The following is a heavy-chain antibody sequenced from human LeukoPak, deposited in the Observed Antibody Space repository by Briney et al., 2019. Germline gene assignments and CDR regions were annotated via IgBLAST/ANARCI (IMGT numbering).Heavy chain of an antibody. J-gene: IGHJ4*02. CDR1: GFTFSDYS. D-gene: IGHD4-11*01. Sequence: TGGSLRLSCAGSGFTFSDYSMNWVRQAPGKGLEWVSFISSTSSTIYYADSVKGRFTISRDNAKNSLYLQMNSLRAEDTAVYYCARDLRTDTVTTEPTFDSWGQGTLVTVSS. CDR2: ISSTSSTI. CDR3: ARDLRTDTVTTEPTFDS. V-gene: IGHV3-48*01.